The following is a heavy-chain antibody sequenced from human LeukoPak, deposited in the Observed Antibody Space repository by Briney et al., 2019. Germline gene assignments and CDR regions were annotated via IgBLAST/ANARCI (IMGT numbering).Heavy chain of an antibody. D-gene: IGHD6-13*01. CDR1: GGSISSYY. CDR2: IYYSGST. J-gene: IGHJ4*02. CDR3: ARGTYSSSWYLHFDY. Sequence: SETLSLTFTVSGGSISSYYWSWIRQPPGKGLEWIGYIYYSGSTNYNPSLKSRVTISVDTSKNQFSLKLSSVTAADTAVYYCARGTYSSSWYLHFDYWGQGTLVTVSS. V-gene: IGHV4-59*01.